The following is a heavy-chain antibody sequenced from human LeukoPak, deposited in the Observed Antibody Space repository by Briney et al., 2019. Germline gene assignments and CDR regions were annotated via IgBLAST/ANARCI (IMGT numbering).Heavy chain of an antibody. V-gene: IGHV4-39*07. Sequence: SETLSLTCTVSGDSFTSVTDYWAWIRQPPGKGLEWIATADYSGGTYYNPSLESRVAISADMSKNQISLQLTSVTGADTAVYYCARVGRDGYNFGGQGTLVTVSS. CDR2: ADYSGGT. CDR1: GDSFTSVTDY. CDR3: ARVGRDGYNF. J-gene: IGHJ4*02. D-gene: IGHD5-24*01.